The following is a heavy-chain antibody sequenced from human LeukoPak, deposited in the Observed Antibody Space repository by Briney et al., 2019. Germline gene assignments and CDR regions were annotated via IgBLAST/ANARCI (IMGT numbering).Heavy chain of an antibody. V-gene: IGHV4-4*07. D-gene: IGHD2-2*02. J-gene: IGHJ4*02. CDR2: IYTSGST. Sequence: ADPLSLPCSVWGRSMSSYYWRWIRQPAGKGLEWIGRIYTSGSTNYNPSLKSRVTMSVDTSKDQFSLKLSSVTAADTAVYYCAREYCSSTSCYTGEFDYWGQGTLVTVSS. CDR1: GRSMSSYY. CDR3: AREYCSSTSCYTGEFDY.